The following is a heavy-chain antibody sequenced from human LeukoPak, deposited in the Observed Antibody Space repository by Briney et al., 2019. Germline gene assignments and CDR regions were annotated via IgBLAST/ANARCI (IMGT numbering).Heavy chain of an antibody. D-gene: IGHD3-10*01. Sequence: MSSETLSLTCTVSGGSISSSSYYWGWIRQPPGKGLEWIGSIYYSGSTYYNPSLKSRVTISVDTSKNQFSLKLSSVTAADTAVYYCARILWFGELGPPDYWGQGTLVTVSS. J-gene: IGHJ4*02. CDR3: ARILWFGELGPPDY. CDR2: IYYSGST. CDR1: GGSISSSSYY. V-gene: IGHV4-39*07.